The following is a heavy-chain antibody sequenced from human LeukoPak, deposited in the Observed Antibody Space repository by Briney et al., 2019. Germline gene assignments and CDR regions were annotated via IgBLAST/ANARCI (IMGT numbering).Heavy chain of an antibody. V-gene: IGHV3-30-3*01. J-gene: IGHJ3*02. D-gene: IGHD3-10*01. CDR1: GFSFSSYA. CDR3: ARVLGDEGAFDI. Sequence: GGSLRLSCSAHGFSFSSYAMPWGRQAPGKGLEWVAVISYDGSNKYYADYVQGRFTISRDNSKSTLYLQMSSLRSEDTAVYYCARVLGDEGAFDIWGQGTMVTVSS. CDR2: ISYDGSNK.